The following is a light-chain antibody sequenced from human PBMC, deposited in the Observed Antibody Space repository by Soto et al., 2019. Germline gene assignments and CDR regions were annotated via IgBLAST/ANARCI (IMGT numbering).Light chain of an antibody. V-gene: IGLV3-21*02. J-gene: IGLJ1*01. Sequence: SERPQPPSLSVAPGQTARITCGGNNIGSKSVHWYQQKPGQAPVLVVDDDSDRPSGIPERFSGSNSGNTATLTISRVEAGDEADYFCHVWDSSSEHVFGTGTKVTVL. CDR1: NIGSKS. CDR3: HVWDSSSEHV. CDR2: DDS.